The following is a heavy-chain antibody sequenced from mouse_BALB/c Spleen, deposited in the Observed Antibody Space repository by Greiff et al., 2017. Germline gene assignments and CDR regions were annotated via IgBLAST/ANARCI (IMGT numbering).Heavy chain of an antibody. CDR1: GFSLSRYS. CDR2: IWGGGST. J-gene: IGHJ4*01. D-gene: IGHD2-10*02. Sequence: VMLVESGPGLVAPSQSLSITCTVSGFSLSRYSVHWVRQPPGKGLEWLGMIWGGGSTDYNSALKSRLSISKDNSKSQVFLKMNSLQTDDTAMYYCARNYGYGNYLYYYAMDYWGQGTSVTVSS. V-gene: IGHV2-6-4*01. CDR3: ARNYGYGNYLYYYAMDY.